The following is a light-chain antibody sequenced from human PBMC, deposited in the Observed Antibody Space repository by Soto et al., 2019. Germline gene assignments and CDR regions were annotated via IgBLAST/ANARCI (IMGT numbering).Light chain of an antibody. Sequence: VMTQSPASLSVSLGERATLSCRASQNLSNNLTWYQQKPGQAPRLLIYGASTRDTGIPARFSGSGSGTEFTLTISSLQSEDFAVYFCQQYNIRPQTFGQGTKVDIK. CDR1: QNLSNN. CDR2: GAS. CDR3: QQYNIRPQT. V-gene: IGKV3-15*01. J-gene: IGKJ1*01.